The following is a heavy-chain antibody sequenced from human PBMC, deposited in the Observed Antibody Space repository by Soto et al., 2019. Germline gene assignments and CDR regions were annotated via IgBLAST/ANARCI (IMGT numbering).Heavy chain of an antibody. CDR3: AAPGGSGSYYITHY. CDR1: DSSISGSSYY. V-gene: IGHV4-39*01. J-gene: IGHJ4*02. CDR2: IYYSGST. D-gene: IGHD3-10*01. Sequence: SETLSLTCSVADSSISGSSYYWGWIRQPPGKGLEWIGSIYYSGSTYYNPSLKSRVTISVDTSKNQFSLKLSSVTAADTAVYYCAAPGGSGSYYITHYWGQGTLVTVSP.